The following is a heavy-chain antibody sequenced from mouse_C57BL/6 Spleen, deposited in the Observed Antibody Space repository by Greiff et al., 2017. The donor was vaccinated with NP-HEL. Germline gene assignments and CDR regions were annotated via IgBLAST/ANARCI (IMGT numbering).Heavy chain of an antibody. CDR2: IHPNSGST. CDR1: GYTFTSYW. Sequence: QVQLKQPGAELVKPGASVKLSCKASGYTFTSYWMHWVKQRPGQGLEWIGMIHPNSGSTNYNEKFKSKATLTVDKSSSTAYMQLSSLTSEDSAVYYCARTTVPPYYAMDYWGQGTSVTVSS. V-gene: IGHV1-64*01. J-gene: IGHJ4*01. D-gene: IGHD1-1*01. CDR3: ARTTVPPYYAMDY.